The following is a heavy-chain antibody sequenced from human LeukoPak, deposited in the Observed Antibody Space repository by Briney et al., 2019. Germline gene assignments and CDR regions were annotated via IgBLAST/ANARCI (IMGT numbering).Heavy chain of an antibody. Sequence: GGSLRLSCAATGLTVSSNYMSWVRQAPGKGLECVSSIYTSGFSYYADSVKGRFTISRDISKNTLYLQLNSLRAEDTAVYYSARDLYDIRGAHSYYFGVDVWGQGTTVTVSS. V-gene: IGHV3-66*01. CDR2: IYTSGFS. CDR3: ARDLYDIRGAHSYYFGVDV. CDR1: GLTVSSNY. J-gene: IGHJ6*02. D-gene: IGHD3-9*01.